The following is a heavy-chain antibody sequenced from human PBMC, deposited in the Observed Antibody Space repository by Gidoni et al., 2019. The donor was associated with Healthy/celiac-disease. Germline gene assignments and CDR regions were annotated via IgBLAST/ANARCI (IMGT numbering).Heavy chain of an antibody. CDR3: TTEHPLWFGDHRRPNAFDI. Sequence: EVQLVESGGGLVKPGGSLRLSCAASGFTFSNAWMNWVRQAPGKGLEWVGRIKSKTDGGTTDYAAPVKGRFTISRDDSKNTLYLQMNSLKTEDTAVYYCTTEHPLWFGDHRRPNAFDIWGQGTMVTVSS. J-gene: IGHJ3*02. CDR1: GFTFSNAW. CDR2: IKSKTDGGTT. D-gene: IGHD3-10*01. V-gene: IGHV3-15*07.